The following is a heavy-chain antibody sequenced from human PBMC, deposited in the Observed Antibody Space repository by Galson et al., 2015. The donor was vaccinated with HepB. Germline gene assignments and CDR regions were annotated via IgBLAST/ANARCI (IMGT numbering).Heavy chain of an antibody. J-gene: IGHJ2*01. CDR2: ISYNSGRT. CDR3: AKVPGGDVCSGGSCPDWYFDL. CDR1: GFTLRSYS. Sequence: SLRLSCAASGFTLRSYSMIWVRQAPGKGLDWVSGISYNSGRTYYAGSVKGRFTISRDNSKNTLYLQMNSLRAEDTAVYYCAKVPGGDVCSGGSCPDWYFDLWGRGTLVTVSS. V-gene: IGHV3-23*01. D-gene: IGHD2-15*01.